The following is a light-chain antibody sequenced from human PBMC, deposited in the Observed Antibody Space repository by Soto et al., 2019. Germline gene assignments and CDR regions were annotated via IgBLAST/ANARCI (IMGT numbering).Light chain of an antibody. CDR1: QNINTY. CDR2: SAS. V-gene: IGKV1-39*01. J-gene: IGKJ1*01. CDR3: HQSYSTWT. Sequence: DIQMTHSPSLLSASVVGRITITFRTSQNINTYLNWYQQKPGRAPKPLIYSASRLQNGFPSRFSGSGSGTDFALTITSLQTEDFATYYRHQSYSTWTCGQGTKGDIK.